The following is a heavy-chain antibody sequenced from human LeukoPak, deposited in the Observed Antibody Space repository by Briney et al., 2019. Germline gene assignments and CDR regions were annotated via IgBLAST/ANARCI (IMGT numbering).Heavy chain of an antibody. Sequence: EASVKVSCKASGYTFTSYGISWVRQAPGQGLEWMGWISAYNGNTNYAQKLQGRVTMTTDTSTSTAYMELRSLRSDDTAVYYCARDASIGIAVAGSTNWFDPWDQGTLVTVSS. D-gene: IGHD6-19*01. CDR3: ARDASIGIAVAGSTNWFDP. CDR2: ISAYNGNT. V-gene: IGHV1-18*01. J-gene: IGHJ5*02. CDR1: GYTFTSYG.